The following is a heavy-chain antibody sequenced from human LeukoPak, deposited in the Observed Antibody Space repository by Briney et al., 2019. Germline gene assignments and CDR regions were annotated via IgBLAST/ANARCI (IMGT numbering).Heavy chain of an antibody. D-gene: IGHD3-3*01. CDR3: AKATIFYFDY. CDR1: GFTFSDYS. J-gene: IGHJ4*02. Sequence: GGSLRLSCEASGFTFSDYSMNWVRQAPGKGLEWVSSISSSGNYIYDADSVKGRFTVSRDNAKNSLYLQMNSLRAEDTAVYYCAKATIFYFDYWGQGTLVTVSS. V-gene: IGHV3-21*04. CDR2: ISSSGNYI.